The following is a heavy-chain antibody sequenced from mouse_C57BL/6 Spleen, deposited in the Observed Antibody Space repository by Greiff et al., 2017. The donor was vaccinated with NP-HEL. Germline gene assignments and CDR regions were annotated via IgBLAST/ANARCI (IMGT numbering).Heavy chain of an antibody. CDR1: GYAFTTYL. J-gene: IGHJ2*01. Sequence: QVQLQQSGAELVRPGTSVKVSCKASGYAFTTYLIEWVKQRPGQGLEWIGVINPGSGGTNYNEKFKGKATLTADKSSSTAYMQLSILTSEDSAVYFCARYTMITYYFDYWGQGTTLTVSS. V-gene: IGHV1-54*01. D-gene: IGHD2-4*01. CDR3: ARYTMITYYFDY. CDR2: INPGSGGT.